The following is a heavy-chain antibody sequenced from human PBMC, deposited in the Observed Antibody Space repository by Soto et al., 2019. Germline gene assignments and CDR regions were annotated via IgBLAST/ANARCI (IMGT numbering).Heavy chain of an antibody. CDR3: TTVRFPYYYDSSGYPEDLDY. D-gene: IGHD3-22*01. V-gene: IGHV3-15*01. J-gene: IGHJ4*02. CDR1: GFTFSNAW. Sequence: EVQLVESGGGLVKPGGSLRLSCAASGFTFSNAWMSWVRQAPGKGLEWVGRIKSKTDGGTTDYAAPVKGRFTISRDDSKNTLYLQMNSLKTEDTAVYYCTTVRFPYYYDSSGYPEDLDYWGQGTLVTVSS. CDR2: IKSKTDGGTT.